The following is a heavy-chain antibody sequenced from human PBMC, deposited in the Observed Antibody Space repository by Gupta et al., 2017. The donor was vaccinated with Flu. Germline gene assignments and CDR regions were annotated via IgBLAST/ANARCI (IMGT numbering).Heavy chain of an antibody. D-gene: IGHD5-24*01. V-gene: IGHV3-21*01. CDR2: ISASSSHI. CDR1: GFSFSAYS. CDR3: ARQFSGMDV. J-gene: IGHJ6*02. Sequence: EMYLEESGGGLVRPGGSLRLSCAASGFSFSAYSMNWVRQAPGKGLEWISLISASSSHIYYGDAVTGRFTTSRDNAKNSLXLXINSLRXDDTGVYYCARQFSGMDVWGQGTTVIVSS.